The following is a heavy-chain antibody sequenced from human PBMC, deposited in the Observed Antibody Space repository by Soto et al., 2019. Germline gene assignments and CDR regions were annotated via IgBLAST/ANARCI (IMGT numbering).Heavy chain of an antibody. V-gene: IGHV4-34*01. CDR3: ARGSHSGEWELLADLPLTYYYYGMDV. CDR1: GGSFSGYY. D-gene: IGHD1-26*01. J-gene: IGHJ6*02. Sequence: SETLSLTCAVYGGSFSGYYWSWIRQPPGKGLEWIGEINHSGSTNYNPSLKSRVTISVDTSKNQFSLKLSSVTAADTAVYYCARGSHSGEWELLADLPLTYYYYGMDVWGQGTTVTVSS. CDR2: INHSGST.